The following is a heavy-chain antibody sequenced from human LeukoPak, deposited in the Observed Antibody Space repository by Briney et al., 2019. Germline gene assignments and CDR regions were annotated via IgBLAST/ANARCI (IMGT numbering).Heavy chain of an antibody. Sequence: ASVKVSCKASGYTFTSYYMHWVRQAPGQGLEWMGIINPSGGSTSYAQKFQGRVTMTRDTSTSTVYMELSSLRSEDTAVYYCARRYRVVAVYDAFDIWGQGTMVTVSS. D-gene: IGHD3-22*01. V-gene: IGHV1-46*01. CDR3: ARRYRVVAVYDAFDI. CDR1: GYTFTSYY. J-gene: IGHJ3*02. CDR2: INPSGGST.